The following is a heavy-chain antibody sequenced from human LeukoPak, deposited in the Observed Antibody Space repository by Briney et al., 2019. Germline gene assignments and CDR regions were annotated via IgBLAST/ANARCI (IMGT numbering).Heavy chain of an antibody. Sequence: ASVKVSCTASGYTFTDYYIHWVRQAPGQGLEWMGWINPNSGGTNYAQKFQGRVTMTRDTSISTAYMELSRLRSDDTAVYYCARNGPAAGPDYWGQGTLVTVSS. CDR1: GYTFTDYY. D-gene: IGHD6-13*01. CDR3: ARNGPAAGPDY. CDR2: INPNSGGT. J-gene: IGHJ4*02. V-gene: IGHV1-2*02.